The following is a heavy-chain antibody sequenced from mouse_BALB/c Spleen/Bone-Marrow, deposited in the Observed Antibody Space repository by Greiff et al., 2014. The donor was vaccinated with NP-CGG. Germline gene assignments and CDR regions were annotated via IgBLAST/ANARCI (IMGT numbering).Heavy chain of an antibody. V-gene: IGHV1-14*01. CDR2: INPYNDGS. CDR1: GYTFTSYV. Sequence: VQLKESGPELVKPGASVKMSCKASGYTFTSYVLHWVKQKPGQGLEWIGYINPYNDGSKYNEKFKGKATLTSDESSSTAYMELSSLTSEDSAVYYCARTTVVDFYWYFDVWGAGTTVTVSS. D-gene: IGHD1-1*01. J-gene: IGHJ1*01. CDR3: ARTTVVDFYWYFDV.